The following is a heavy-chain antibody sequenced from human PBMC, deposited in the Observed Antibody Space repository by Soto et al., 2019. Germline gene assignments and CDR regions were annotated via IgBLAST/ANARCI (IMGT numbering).Heavy chain of an antibody. V-gene: IGHV3-30*18. J-gene: IGHJ4*02. CDR3: AKDQASGQGSFDS. CDR2: ISYDGSNQ. Sequence: GGSLRLSCAASGFSFNIYGMHWVRQAPDKGLEWVALISYDGSNQYYADSVKGRFTISRDNSKNTLFLQVNSLRADDTAVYYCAKDQASGQGSFDSWGQGTLVTVSS. CDR1: GFSFNIYG.